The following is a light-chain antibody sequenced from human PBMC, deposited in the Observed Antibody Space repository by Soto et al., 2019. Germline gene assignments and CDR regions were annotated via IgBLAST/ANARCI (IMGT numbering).Light chain of an antibody. CDR1: SSNIGNNY. CDR2: ENN. CDR3: GTWDNNLSAVV. V-gene: IGLV1-51*02. J-gene: IGLJ2*01. Sequence: QSVLTQPPSVSAAPGQKVTISCSGSSSNIGNNYVSWYQQLPGTAPKLLIYENNKRPSGIPDRFSGSKSGTSATLGITGLQTGDEADYYCGTWDNNLSAVVFGGGTKVTVL.